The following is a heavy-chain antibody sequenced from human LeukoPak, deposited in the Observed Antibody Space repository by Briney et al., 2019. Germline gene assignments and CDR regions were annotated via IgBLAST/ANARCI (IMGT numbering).Heavy chain of an antibody. CDR1: GFTFSSYA. Sequence: PGGSLRLSCAASGFTFSSYAMHWVRQAPGKGLEWVAVISYDGSNKYYADSVKGRFTISRDNSKNTLYLQMNSLRAEDTAVYYCAKVYSNQRYFDLWGRGTLVTVSS. CDR3: AKVYSNQRYFDL. J-gene: IGHJ2*01. D-gene: IGHD4-11*01. CDR2: ISYDGSNK. V-gene: IGHV3-30-3*01.